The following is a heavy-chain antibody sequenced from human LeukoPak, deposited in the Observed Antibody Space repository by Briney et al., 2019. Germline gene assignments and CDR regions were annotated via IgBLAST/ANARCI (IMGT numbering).Heavy chain of an antibody. V-gene: IGHV3-23*01. Sequence: GGSLRLSCAASGFTFSGFAMSWVRQAPGKGLEWISTITDDGAGAFYIDSVRGRFTISRDNSKNTLYLQMNSLRVEDTAVYYCARGRPHGNDYWGQGTLVTVSS. D-gene: IGHD4-23*01. CDR2: ITDDGAGA. J-gene: IGHJ4*02. CDR3: ARGRPHGNDY. CDR1: GFTFSGFA.